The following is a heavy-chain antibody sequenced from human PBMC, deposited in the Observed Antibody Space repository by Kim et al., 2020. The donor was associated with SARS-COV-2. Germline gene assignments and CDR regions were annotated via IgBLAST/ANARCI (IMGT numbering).Heavy chain of an antibody. Sequence: TTDYAAPVKGRLTISRDDSKNTLYLQMNSLKTEDTAVYYCTTPSGYDFDYWGQGTLVTVSS. CDR3: TTPSGYDFDY. CDR2: TT. D-gene: IGHD5-12*01. J-gene: IGHJ4*02. V-gene: IGHV3-15*01.